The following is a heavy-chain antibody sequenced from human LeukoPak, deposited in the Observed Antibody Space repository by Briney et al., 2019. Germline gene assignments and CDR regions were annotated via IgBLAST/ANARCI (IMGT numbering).Heavy chain of an antibody. CDR1: GFTFSDDY. Sequence: GGSLRLSCAASGFTFSDDYMSWIRQAPGKGLEWVSYISSSGSTIYYADSVKGRFTISRDNAKNSLYLQMNSLRAEDTAVYYCAREDYYDSSGLDYWGQGTLVTVSS. V-gene: IGHV3-11*01. CDR3: AREDYYDSSGLDY. D-gene: IGHD3-22*01. CDR2: ISSSGSTI. J-gene: IGHJ4*02.